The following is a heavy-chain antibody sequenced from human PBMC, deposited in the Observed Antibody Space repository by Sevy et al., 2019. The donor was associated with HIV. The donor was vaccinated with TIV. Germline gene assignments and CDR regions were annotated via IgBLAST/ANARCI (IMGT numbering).Heavy chain of an antibody. CDR3: AKGDRSFYGLDV. J-gene: IGHJ6*02. Sequence: GGSLRLSCAASGFTFSPYAMSWVRQAPGKGLEWVSAISGSGGSTYSADSVEGRFTISRDNSKNTLYLEMNSLRVEDTAVYYCAKGDRSFYGLDVWGQGTTVTVSS. V-gene: IGHV3-23*01. CDR1: GFTFSPYA. D-gene: IGHD3-22*01. CDR2: ISGSGGST.